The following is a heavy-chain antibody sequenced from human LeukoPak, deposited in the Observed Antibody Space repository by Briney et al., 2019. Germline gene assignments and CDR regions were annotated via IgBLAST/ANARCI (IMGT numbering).Heavy chain of an antibody. CDR1: GGSISRYF. V-gene: IGHV4-4*07. CDR3: ARAEGSGSGAYTLDY. CDR2: IYTSGAI. D-gene: IGHD3-16*01. J-gene: IGHJ4*02. Sequence: PSETLSLTCTVSGGSISRYFCGWIRQSAGKGLEWIGRIYTSGAIYYNPSLKSRVSMSLDRSKDQFSLRLRSVTAADTAVYYCARAEGSGSGAYTLDYWGQGKLVTVSS.